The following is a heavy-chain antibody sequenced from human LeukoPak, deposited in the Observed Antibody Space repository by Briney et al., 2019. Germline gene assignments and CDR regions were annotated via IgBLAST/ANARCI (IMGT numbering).Heavy chain of an antibody. CDR2: IYTSGST. J-gene: IGHJ6*03. Sequence: SETLSLTCTVSGGSISNYYWSWIRQPAGKGLEWIGRIYTSGSTNYNPSLKSRVTISVDTSKNQFSLKLSSVTAADTAVYYCARVGYSSSWFYYYYMDVWGKGTTVTVSS. V-gene: IGHV4-4*07. D-gene: IGHD6-13*01. CDR1: GGSISNYY. CDR3: ARVGYSSSWFYYYYMDV.